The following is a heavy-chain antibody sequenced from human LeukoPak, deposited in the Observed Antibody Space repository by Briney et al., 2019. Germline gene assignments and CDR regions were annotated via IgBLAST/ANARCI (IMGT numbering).Heavy chain of an antibody. Sequence: GGSLRLSCAASGFTLSGYWMHWVRQAPGKGLVWVSHINSDGTNTRYADSVKGRCTISRDNARNTLYLQMRSLRADDTAVYYCARIGSNAALDYWGQGALVTVSS. CDR2: INSDGTNT. V-gene: IGHV3-74*01. CDR3: ARIGSNAALDY. CDR1: GFTLSGYW. J-gene: IGHJ4*02. D-gene: IGHD6-13*01.